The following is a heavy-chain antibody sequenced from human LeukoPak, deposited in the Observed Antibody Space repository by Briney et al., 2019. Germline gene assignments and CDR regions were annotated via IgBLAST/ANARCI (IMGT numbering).Heavy chain of an antibody. Sequence: GGSLRLSRAASGFTFSSYAMSRVRQAPGKGLEWVSAISGSGGSTYYADSVKGRFTISRDNSKNTLYLQMNSLRAEDTAVYYCAKDTRYYYDSSGYFVYWGRGTLVTVSS. CDR3: AKDTRYYYDSSGYFVY. CDR2: ISGSGGST. D-gene: IGHD3-22*01. V-gene: IGHV3-23*01. J-gene: IGHJ4*02. CDR1: GFTFSSYA.